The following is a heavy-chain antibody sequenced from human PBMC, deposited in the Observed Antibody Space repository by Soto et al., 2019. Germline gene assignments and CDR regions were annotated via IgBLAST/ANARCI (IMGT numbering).Heavy chain of an antibody. Sequence: GGSLRLSCAASGFTFSSYAMSWVRQAPGKGLEWVSAISGSGGSTYYADSVKGRFTISRDNSKNTLYLQMNSLRAEDTAVYYCAKDRGWRAVAGPSYFDYWGQGTLVTVSS. CDR3: AKDRGWRAVAGPSYFDY. CDR1: GFTFSSYA. V-gene: IGHV3-23*01. D-gene: IGHD6-19*01. CDR2: ISGSGGST. J-gene: IGHJ4*02.